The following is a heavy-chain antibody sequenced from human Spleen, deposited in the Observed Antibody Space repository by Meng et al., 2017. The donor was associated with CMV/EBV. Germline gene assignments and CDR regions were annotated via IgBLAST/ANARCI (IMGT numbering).Heavy chain of an antibody. Sequence: QVQCVQSGAEVKKPGSSVKVSCKASGGTFSSYAISWVRQAPGQGLEWMGGIIPIFGTANYAQKLQGRVTMTTDTSTSTAYMELRSLRSDDTAVYYCARDPSPGAFGYWGQGTLVTVSS. CDR3: ARDPSPGAFGY. D-gene: IGHD7-27*01. CDR1: GGTFSSYA. CDR2: IIPIFGTA. J-gene: IGHJ4*02. V-gene: IGHV1-69*05.